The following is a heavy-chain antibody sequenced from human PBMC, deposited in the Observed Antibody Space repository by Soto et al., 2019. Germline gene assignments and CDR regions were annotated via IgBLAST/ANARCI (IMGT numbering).Heavy chain of an antibody. Sequence: QVQLVESGGGVVQPGRSLRLSCAASGFTFRSYGMHWVRQAPGKGLEWVAVISHDGRLQYYADSVKGRFTISRDDSMNTLFLQMNSLRTEDTAVYYCAKEVRPVARTGLDDWGQGTLVTVSS. CDR3: AKEVRPVARTGLDD. V-gene: IGHV3-30*18. CDR2: ISHDGRLQ. D-gene: IGHD6-19*01. J-gene: IGHJ4*02. CDR1: GFTFRSYG.